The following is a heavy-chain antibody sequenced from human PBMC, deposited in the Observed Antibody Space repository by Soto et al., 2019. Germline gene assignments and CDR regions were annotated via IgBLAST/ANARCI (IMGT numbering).Heavy chain of an antibody. Sequence: PGGSLRLSCAVSGFIFSRYSMNWVRQAPGKGLEWVSSIGTSGSYIYDTDSVRDRFTISRDNSKNTLDLQMNSLRGDDTAVYYCARDPGSDSHIDYWGLGTLVTVSS. CDR2: IGTSGSYI. V-gene: IGHV3-21*01. CDR1: GFIFSRYS. CDR3: ARDPGSDSHIDY. J-gene: IGHJ4*02. D-gene: IGHD1-26*01.